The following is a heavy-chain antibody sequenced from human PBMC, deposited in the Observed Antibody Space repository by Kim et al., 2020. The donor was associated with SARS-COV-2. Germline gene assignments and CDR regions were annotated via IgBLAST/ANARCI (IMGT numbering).Heavy chain of an antibody. CDR1: GGSFSGYY. Sequence: SETLSLTCAVYGGSFSGYYWSWIRQPPGKGLEWIGEINHSGSTNYNPSLKSRVTISVDTSKNQFSLKLSSVTAADTAVYYCARGNGVNCSGGSCYSLGYWGQGTLVTVSS. D-gene: IGHD2-15*01. J-gene: IGHJ4*02. CDR2: INHSGST. CDR3: ARGNGVNCSGGSCYSLGY. V-gene: IGHV4-34*01.